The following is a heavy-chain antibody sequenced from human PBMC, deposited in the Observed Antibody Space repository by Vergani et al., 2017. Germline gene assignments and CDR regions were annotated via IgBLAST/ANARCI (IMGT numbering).Heavy chain of an antibody. D-gene: IGHD2-21*01. J-gene: IGHJ3*01. Sequence: DLVESGGGLAQPGGSLRLSCEASGITFWKFGMHWVRQGPGKGLELVSGISWNSGAVDYADSVRGRFTISRDNAKNSLFLEMNSLRFEDTAVYFCTKGSVYYHDSAGHGYDPYTGFDLWGQGTLVTVSS. CDR1: GITFWKFG. CDR3: TKGSVYYHDSAGHGYDPYTGFDL. V-gene: IGHV3-9*01. CDR2: ISWNSGAV.